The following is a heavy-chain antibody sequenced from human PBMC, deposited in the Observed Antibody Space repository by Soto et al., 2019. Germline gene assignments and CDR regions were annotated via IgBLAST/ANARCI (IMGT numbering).Heavy chain of an antibody. Sequence: GGSLRLSCAASGFTFSDYWMHWLRQAPGKGLEWVAVIWYDASKQFYAASVEGRFTISRDNSKAILYLQMNTLRAEDTAVYYCARDHSVSTPLDGIYVWGHGTTVTVSS. J-gene: IGHJ6*02. CDR2: IWYDASKQ. CDR3: ARDHSVSTPLDGIYV. D-gene: IGHD2-15*01. V-gene: IGHV3-33*08. CDR1: GFTFSDYW.